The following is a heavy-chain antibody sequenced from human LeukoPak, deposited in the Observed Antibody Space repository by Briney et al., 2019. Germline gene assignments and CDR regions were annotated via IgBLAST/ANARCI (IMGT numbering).Heavy chain of an antibody. CDR2: INAGNGNT. CDR3: ARLGHENWGGFDY. D-gene: IGHD7-27*01. CDR1: GYTFTSYA. Sequence: ASVKVSCKASGYTFTSYAMHWVRQAPGQRLEWMGWINAGNGNTKYSQKFQGRVTITRDTSASTAYMELSSLRSEDTAVYYCARLGHENWGGFDYWGQGTLVTVSS. J-gene: IGHJ4*02. V-gene: IGHV1-3*01.